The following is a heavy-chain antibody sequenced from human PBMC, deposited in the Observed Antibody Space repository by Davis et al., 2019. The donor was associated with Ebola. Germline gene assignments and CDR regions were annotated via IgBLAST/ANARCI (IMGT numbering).Heavy chain of an antibody. CDR1: GFSFSSHS. V-gene: IGHV3-48*02. CDR3: ARLMRTSGWYSDF. CDR2: ISGDDGGT. J-gene: IGHJ4*02. Sequence: GSLRLSCAASGFSFSSHSMNWVRQAPGKGLEWLSYISGDDGGTTYTDSVKGRFTISRDDAQNSLFLEMNSLRDEDTAVYYCARLMRTSGWYSDFWGQGALVIVSS. D-gene: IGHD6-19*01.